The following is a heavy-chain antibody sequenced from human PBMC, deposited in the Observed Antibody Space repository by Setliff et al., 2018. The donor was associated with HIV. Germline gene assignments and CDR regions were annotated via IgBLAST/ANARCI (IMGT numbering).Heavy chain of an antibody. CDR1: GDSIRGYY. CDR2: VFYTGFA. J-gene: IGHJ4*02. CDR3: ARQVSIPGVAITPVDY. V-gene: IGHV4-59*08. Sequence: PSETLSLTCTVSGDSIRGYYWSWIRQPPGKGLEWMGYVFYTGFAAYNPSLKSRLTIPVDTSKSQFSLRLTSVTAADTAIYYCARQVSIPGVAITPVDYWGQGALVTVSS. D-gene: IGHD5-12*01.